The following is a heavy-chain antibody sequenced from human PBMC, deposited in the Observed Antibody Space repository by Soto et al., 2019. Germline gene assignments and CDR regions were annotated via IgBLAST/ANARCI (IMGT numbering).Heavy chain of an antibody. Sequence: ASVKVSCKVSGYTLTELSIHWVRQSPGKGLEWMGRFDPEDDNTIYAQKFQGRVTMTEDTSTDTTYMELRSLISEDTAIYYCATHGLSVIWDQSFHYWGQGTLVTVSS. CDR2: FDPEDDNT. CDR3: ATHGLSVIWDQSFHY. CDR1: GYTLTELS. J-gene: IGHJ4*02. D-gene: IGHD3-16*02. V-gene: IGHV1-24*01.